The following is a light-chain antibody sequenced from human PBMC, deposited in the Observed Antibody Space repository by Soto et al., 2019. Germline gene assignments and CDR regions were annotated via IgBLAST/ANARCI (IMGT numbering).Light chain of an antibody. CDR1: QGIRND. V-gene: IGKV1-6*01. CDR3: MQGSHWPPIT. J-gene: IGKJ5*01. CDR2: AAS. Sequence: ALQMTQSPSSLSASVGDRVTITCRASQGIRNDLGWYQQKPGKAPKLLIYAASSLQSGVPDRFSGSGSGTDFTLKISRVEAEDVGLYYCMQGSHWPPITFGQGTRLEIK.